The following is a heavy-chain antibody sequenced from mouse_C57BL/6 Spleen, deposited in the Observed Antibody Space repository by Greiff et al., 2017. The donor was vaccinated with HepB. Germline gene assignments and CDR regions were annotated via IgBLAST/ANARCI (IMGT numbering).Heavy chain of an antibody. CDR1: GYSFTGYY. CDR2: INPSTGGT. D-gene: IGHD3-2*02. V-gene: IGHV1-42*01. CDR3: ARGKTAQASAMDY. Sequence: EVQLQQSGPELVKPGASVKISCKASGYSFTGYYMNWVKQSPEKSLEWIGEINPSTGGTTYNQKFKAKATLTVDKSSSTAYMQLKSLTSEDSAVYYCARGKTAQASAMDYWGQGTSVTVSS. J-gene: IGHJ4*01.